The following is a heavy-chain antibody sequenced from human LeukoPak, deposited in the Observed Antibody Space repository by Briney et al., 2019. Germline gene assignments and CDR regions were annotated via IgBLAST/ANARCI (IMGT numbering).Heavy chain of an antibody. J-gene: IGHJ5*02. CDR2: IYTSGSA. CDR3: ARDGWFGGNNWFDP. D-gene: IGHD3-10*01. V-gene: IGHV4-4*07. Sequence: SETLSLTCTVSGGSISNYYWSWIRQPAGKGLEFIGRIYTSGSADYNPSLKSRVTMSVDTSKNQFSLKLTSVTAADTAVYYCARDGWFGGNNWFDPWGQGTLVTVSS. CDR1: GGSISNYY.